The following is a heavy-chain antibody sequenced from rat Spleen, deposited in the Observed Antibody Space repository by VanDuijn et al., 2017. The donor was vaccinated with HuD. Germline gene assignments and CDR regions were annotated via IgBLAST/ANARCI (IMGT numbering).Heavy chain of an antibody. D-gene: IGHD1-9*01. Sequence: EVQLVESGGGLVQPGRSMKLSCAASGFTFSNYYMAWVRQAPTTGLEWVATISYGDSSGHSGTYYRDSVRGRFTISRDDAKSTLSLQMDSLRSEDTATYYCARRHYGYTDYFDYWGQGVMVTVSS. J-gene: IGHJ2*01. V-gene: IGHV5-25*01. CDR2: ISYGDSSGHSGT. CDR1: GFTFSNYY. CDR3: ARRHYGYTDYFDY.